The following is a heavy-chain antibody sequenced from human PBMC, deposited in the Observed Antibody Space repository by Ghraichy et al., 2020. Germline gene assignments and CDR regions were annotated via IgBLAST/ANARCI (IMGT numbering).Heavy chain of an antibody. D-gene: IGHD3-16*02. Sequence: SETLSLTCTVSGGSISSSSYYWGWIRQPPGKGLEWIGSIYYSGSTYYNPSLKSRVTISVDTSKNQFSLKLSSVTAADTAVYYCARVSTFGGVIVDSDAFDIWGQGTMVTVSS. CDR2: IYYSGST. V-gene: IGHV4-39*07. CDR1: GGSISSSSYY. CDR3: ARVSTFGGVIVDSDAFDI. J-gene: IGHJ3*02.